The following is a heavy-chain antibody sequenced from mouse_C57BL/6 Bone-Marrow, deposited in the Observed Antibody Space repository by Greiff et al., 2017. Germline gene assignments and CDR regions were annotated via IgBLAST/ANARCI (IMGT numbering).Heavy chain of an antibody. J-gene: IGHJ4*01. CDR3: ARFLGRGEAMDY. CDR2: INPNNGGT. D-gene: IGHD4-1*01. V-gene: IGHV1-26*01. CDR1: GYTFTDYY. Sequence: VQLQQSGPELVKPGASVKISCKASGYTFTDYYMNWVKQSHGKSLEWIGDINPNNGGTSYNQKFKGKATLTVDKSSSTAYMELRSLTSEDSAVYYCARFLGRGEAMDYGGQGTSVTVSS.